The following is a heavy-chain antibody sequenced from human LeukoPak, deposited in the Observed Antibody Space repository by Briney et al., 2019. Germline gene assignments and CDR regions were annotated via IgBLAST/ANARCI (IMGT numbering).Heavy chain of an antibody. J-gene: IGHJ4*02. CDR2: IYYSGST. CDR1: GGSISSGGYY. D-gene: IGHD3-10*01. CDR3: ARLKTAIHDPYLGNTYYYGSGNRHQSWHFDY. V-gene: IGHV4-31*03. Sequence: SETLSLTCTVSGGSISSGGYYWSWIRQHPGKGLEWIGYIYYSGSTYYNPSLKSRVTISVDTSKNQFPLKLSSVTAADTAVYYCARLKTAIHDPYLGNTYYYGSGNRHQSWHFDYWGQGTLVTVSS.